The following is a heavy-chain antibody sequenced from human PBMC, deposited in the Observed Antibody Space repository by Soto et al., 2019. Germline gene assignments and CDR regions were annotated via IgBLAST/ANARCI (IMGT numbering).Heavy chain of an antibody. Sequence: QVQLVESGGGVVQPGRSLRLSCAASGFTFSSYGMHWVRQAPGKGLEWVAVIWYDGSNKYYADSVKGRFTISRDNSKNTLYLQMNSLRAEDMAVYYCARDPVNYYYYGMDVWGQGTTVTVSS. CDR1: GFTFSSYG. J-gene: IGHJ6*02. CDR2: IWYDGSNK. CDR3: ARDPVNYYYYGMDV. V-gene: IGHV3-33*01.